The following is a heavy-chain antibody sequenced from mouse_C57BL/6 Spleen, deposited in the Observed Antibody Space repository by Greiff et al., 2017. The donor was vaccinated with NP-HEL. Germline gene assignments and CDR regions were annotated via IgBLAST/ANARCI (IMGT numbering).Heavy chain of an antibody. J-gene: IGHJ1*03. V-gene: IGHV1-26*01. CDR2: INPNNGGT. Sequence: EVQLQQSGPELVKPGASVKISCKASGYTFTDYYMNWVKQSHGKSLEWIGDINPNNGGTSYNQKFKGKATLTVDKSSSTAYMELRSLTSEDSAVYYCARGGSWDFDVWGTGTTVTVSS. CDR1: GYTFTDYY. CDR3: ARGGSWDFDV.